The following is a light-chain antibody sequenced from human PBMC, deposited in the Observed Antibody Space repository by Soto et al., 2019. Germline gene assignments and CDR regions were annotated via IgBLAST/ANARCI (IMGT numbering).Light chain of an antibody. CDR1: QSVSNNY. V-gene: IGKV3-20*01. CDR3: HQYGSSPT. CDR2: GAS. J-gene: IGKJ4*01. Sequence: EIVLTQSPGTLSLSPGERATLSCRASQSVSNNYLAWYQQKPGQAPRLPIYGASSRATGIPDRFSGSGSGTDFTLTVSRLEPEDFAVYYCHQYGSSPTFGGGTKVDIK.